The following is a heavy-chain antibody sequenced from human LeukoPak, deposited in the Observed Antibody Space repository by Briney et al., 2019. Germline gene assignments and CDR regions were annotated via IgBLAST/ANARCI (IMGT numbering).Heavy chain of an antibody. V-gene: IGHV1-46*01. D-gene: IGHD3-10*01. CDR1: GYTFTSYY. J-gene: IGHJ6*03. CDR3: ARDRTLVRGVNFYYYYMDV. CDR2: INPSGGST. Sequence: ASVKVSCKASGYTFTSYYMHWVRQAPGQGLEWMGIINPSGGSTSYAQKFQGRVTMTTGTSTSTVYMELSSLRSEDTAVYYCARDRTLVRGVNFYYYYMDVWGKGTTVTISS.